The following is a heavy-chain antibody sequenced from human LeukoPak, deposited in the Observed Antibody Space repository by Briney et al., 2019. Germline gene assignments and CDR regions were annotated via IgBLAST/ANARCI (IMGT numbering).Heavy chain of an antibody. CDR2: ISSRSRDV. D-gene: IGHD4-17*01. Sequence: GGSLRLSCAASGFIFSSYNMNWVRQAPGKGLEWVSSISSRSRDVYYADSVKGRFTISRDNTRSSLFLQMDSLRAEDTAVYYCASTIVTTVYPPGWYFDLWGRGTQVTVSS. V-gene: IGHV3-21*06. J-gene: IGHJ2*01. CDR1: GFIFSSYN. CDR3: ASTIVTTVYPPGWYFDL.